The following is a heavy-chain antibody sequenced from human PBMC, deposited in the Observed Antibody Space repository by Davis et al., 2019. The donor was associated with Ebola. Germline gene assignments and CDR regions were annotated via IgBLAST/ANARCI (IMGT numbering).Heavy chain of an antibody. CDR2: VSSDIYNT. V-gene: IGHV1-3*01. Sequence: AASVKVSCKASGYTFSNYALHWLRQAPGQSLEWMGWVSSDIYNTRYSEKFQGRVTITRDTSASTAYMELSSLTSADTAVYYCARGWGNSLGNDFWGQGTLVTVSA. CDR3: ARGWGNSLGNDF. CDR1: GYTFSNYA. D-gene: IGHD4-23*01. J-gene: IGHJ4*02.